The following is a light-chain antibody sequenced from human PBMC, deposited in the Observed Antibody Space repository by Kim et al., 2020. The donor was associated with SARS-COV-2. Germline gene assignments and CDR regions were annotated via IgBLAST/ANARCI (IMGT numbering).Light chain of an antibody. CDR1: NIGSKS. CDR2: YDS. V-gene: IGLV3-21*04. Sequence: VAPGKTARMTCGGNNIGSKSVNWYQQKPGQAPVLVIYYDSDRPSGIPERFSGSNSGNTATLTISRVEAGDEADYYCQVWDSSSDHVFGTGTKVTVL. J-gene: IGLJ1*01. CDR3: QVWDSSSDHV.